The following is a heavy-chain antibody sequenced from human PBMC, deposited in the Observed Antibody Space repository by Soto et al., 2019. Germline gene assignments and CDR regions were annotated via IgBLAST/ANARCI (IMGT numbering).Heavy chain of an antibody. CDR2: IDPSDSYT. J-gene: IGHJ6*01. Sequence: GESLKISCKGSGYSFTSYWISWVRQMPGKGLEWMGRIDPSDSYTNYSPSFQGHVTISADKSISTAYLQWSSLKASDTAMYYCATLLIPGDSGRPPNLVGMDVWGQGTSVTVSS. D-gene: IGHD6-13*01. CDR1: GYSFTSYW. CDR3: ATLLIPGDSGRPPNLVGMDV. V-gene: IGHV5-10-1*01.